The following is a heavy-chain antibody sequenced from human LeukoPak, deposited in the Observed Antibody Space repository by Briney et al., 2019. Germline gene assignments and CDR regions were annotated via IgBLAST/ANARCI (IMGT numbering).Heavy chain of an antibody. J-gene: IGHJ4*02. CDR1: GFTFSSYV. CDR3: VRDRDGGALDH. V-gene: IGHV3-48*02. Sequence: GGSLRLSCAASGFTFSSYVINWVRQAPGKGLEWLSFISSGSSTIYYADSVKGRFTISRDNAENSLYLQMNSLGHEDTALYYCVRDRDGGALDHWGQGTPVTVSS. CDR2: ISSGSSTI. D-gene: IGHD2-15*01.